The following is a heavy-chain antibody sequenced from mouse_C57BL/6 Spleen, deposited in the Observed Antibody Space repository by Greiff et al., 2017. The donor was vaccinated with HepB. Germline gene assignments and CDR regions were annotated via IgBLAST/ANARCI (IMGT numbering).Heavy chain of an antibody. CDR1: GFTFSDYY. V-gene: IGHV5-16*01. CDR3: ARDPLYYYGSSPYWYFDV. D-gene: IGHD1-1*01. CDR2: INYDGSST. J-gene: IGHJ1*03. Sequence: EVKLVESEGGLVQPGSSMKLSCTASGFTFSDYYMAWVRQVPEKGLEWVANINYDGSSTYYLDSLKSRFIISRDNAKNILYLQMSSLKSEDTATYYGARDPLYYYGSSPYWYFDVWGTGTTVTVSS.